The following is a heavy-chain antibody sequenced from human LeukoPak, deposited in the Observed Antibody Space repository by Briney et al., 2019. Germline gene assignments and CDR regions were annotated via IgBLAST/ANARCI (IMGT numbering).Heavy chain of an antibody. Sequence: RSGGSLRLSCAASGFTFSSYGMHWVRQAPGKGLEWVAVIWYDGSNKYYADSVKGRFTISRDNSKNTLYLQMNSLRAEDTAVYYCARDRLHYDSLTGYPADWGQGTLVTVSS. CDR3: ARDRLHYDSLTGYPAD. V-gene: IGHV3-33*01. CDR2: IWYDGSNK. D-gene: IGHD3-9*01. CDR1: GFTFSSYG. J-gene: IGHJ4*02.